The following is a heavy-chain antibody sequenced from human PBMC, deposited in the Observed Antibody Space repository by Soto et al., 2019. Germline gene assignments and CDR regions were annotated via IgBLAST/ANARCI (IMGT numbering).Heavy chain of an antibody. Sequence: ASVKVSCKASGYTFNKYDITWVRQAPGQGLEWLGLISPNSGRPSYAQKFEGRVTMTTDTSTTTAYLELRSLRSDDTAVYYCARSSGGVFGIIIEGSNWLAPWGQGSLVTVSS. V-gene: IGHV1-18*04. CDR2: ISPNSGRP. CDR3: ARSSGGVFGIIIEGSNWLAP. D-gene: IGHD3-16*02. CDR1: GYTFNKYD. J-gene: IGHJ5*02.